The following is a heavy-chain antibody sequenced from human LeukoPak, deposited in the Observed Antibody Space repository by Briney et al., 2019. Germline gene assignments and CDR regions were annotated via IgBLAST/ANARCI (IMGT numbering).Heavy chain of an antibody. Sequence: SGPTLVHPPQTLTLTCTFPGFSLRTRGVGVGGLRQPPGKALEWLSLIYWNEDKRYRPSLKSRLTITKDSSKNDEVLEMTSMDPVDTATYYRAQDGYRDRWGIFDISGQGKTVTVSS. D-gene: IGHD7-27*01. J-gene: IGHJ3*02. CDR2: IYWNEDK. CDR3: AQDGYRDRWGIFDI. CDR1: GFSLRTRGVG. V-gene: IGHV2-5*01.